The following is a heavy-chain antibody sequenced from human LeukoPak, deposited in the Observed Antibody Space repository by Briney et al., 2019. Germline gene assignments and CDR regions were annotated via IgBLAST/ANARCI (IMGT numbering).Heavy chain of an antibody. CDR3: ARVARGYSYGCDY. V-gene: IGHV4-59*01. CDR2: IYYSGST. D-gene: IGHD5-18*01. Sequence: PSETLSLTCTVSGVSISSYYWSWIRQPPGKGLEWIGYIYYSGSTNCNPSLKSRVTISVDTSKNQFSLKLSSVTAADTAVYYCARVARGYSYGCDYWGQGTLVTVSS. CDR1: GVSISSYY. J-gene: IGHJ4*02.